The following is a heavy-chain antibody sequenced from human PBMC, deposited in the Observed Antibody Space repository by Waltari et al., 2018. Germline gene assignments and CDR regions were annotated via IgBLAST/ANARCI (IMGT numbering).Heavy chain of an antibody. V-gene: IGHV5-51*01. D-gene: IGHD6-19*01. CDR3: ARPWNNGWYYSGMDV. J-gene: IGHJ6*02. CDR2: IYRGDSDT. Sequence: EVQLVQSGAEVKKHGESMKISCQVSGHSLTDYWIDGVRRMPGKGLEWMGIIYRGDSDTRYSPSFQGQVTISIDKSIDTAYLEWSSLKASDTGIYFCARPWNNGWYYSGMDVWGQGTSVTVSS. CDR1: GHSLTDYW.